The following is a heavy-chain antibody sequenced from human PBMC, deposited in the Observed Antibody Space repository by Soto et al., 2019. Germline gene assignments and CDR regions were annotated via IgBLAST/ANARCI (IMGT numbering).Heavy chain of an antibody. J-gene: IGHJ4*02. CDR2: ISYDGSNK. CDR1: GFTFSSYA. D-gene: IGHD5-12*01. CDR3: ARGGDGYKFDY. V-gene: IGHV3-30-3*01. Sequence: QVQLVESGGGVVQPGRSLRLSCAASGFTFSSYAMHWVRQAPGKGLEWVAVISYDGSNKYYADSVKGRFTISRENSKNTLYLQMNSLRAEDTAVYYCARGGDGYKFDYWGQGTLVTVSS.